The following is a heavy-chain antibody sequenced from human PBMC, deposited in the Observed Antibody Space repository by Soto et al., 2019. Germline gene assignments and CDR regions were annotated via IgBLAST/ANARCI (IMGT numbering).Heavy chain of an antibody. D-gene: IGHD2-2*01. CDR3: ARDRPYCSSTSCYDHYGMDV. CDR1: GGSISSGDYY. Sequence: QVQLQESGPGLVKPSQTLSLTCTVSGGSISSGDYYWSWIRQPPGKGLEWIGCIYYSGSTYYNPSLKSRVTISVDTSKNQFSLKLSSVTAADTAVYYCARDRPYCSSTSCYDHYGMDVWGQGTTVTVSS. V-gene: IGHV4-30-4*01. J-gene: IGHJ6*02. CDR2: IYYSGST.